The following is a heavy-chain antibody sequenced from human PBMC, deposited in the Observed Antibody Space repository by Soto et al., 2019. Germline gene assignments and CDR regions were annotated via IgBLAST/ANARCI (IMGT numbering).Heavy chain of an antibody. CDR1: GYTFTSYA. D-gene: IGHD6-13*01. J-gene: IGHJ5*02. V-gene: IGHV1-3*01. Sequence: QVQLVQSGAEVKKPGASVKVSCKASGYTFTSYAMPWVRQAPGQRLEWMGWINAGNGNTKYSQKFQGRVTITRDTSASTAYMELSSLRSEDTAVYYCARVSVAAAGNWFDPWGQGTLVTVSS. CDR2: INAGNGNT. CDR3: ARVSVAAAGNWFDP.